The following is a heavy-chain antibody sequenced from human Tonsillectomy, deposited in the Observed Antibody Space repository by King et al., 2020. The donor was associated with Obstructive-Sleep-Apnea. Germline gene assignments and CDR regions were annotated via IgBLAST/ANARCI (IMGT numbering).Heavy chain of an antibody. J-gene: IGHJ4*02. D-gene: IGHD6-13*01. CDR2: IYYSGST. Sequence: VQLQESGPGLVKPSPTLSLTCTVSGGSLSSGGYYWSWIRQHPGKGLEWIGYIYYSGSTYSNPSLKSRVNISVDTSKTQFSLKLSSVTAADTAVYYCAGAFGYSSSWPLEYWGQGTLVTVSS. CDR3: AGAFGYSSSWPLEY. V-gene: IGHV4-31*03. CDR1: GGSLSSGGYY.